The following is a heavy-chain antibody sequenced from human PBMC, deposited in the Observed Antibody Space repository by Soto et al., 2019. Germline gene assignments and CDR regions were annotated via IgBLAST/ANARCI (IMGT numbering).Heavy chain of an antibody. CDR1: GFTFSSYA. J-gene: IGHJ4*02. CDR3: AKVIEFDYNGNDGVKSGGDYFDY. CDR2: ISGSGGST. V-gene: IGHV3-23*01. Sequence: GGSLRLSCAASGFTFSSYAMSWVRQAPGKGLEWVSAISGSGGSTYYADSVKGQFTISRDNSKNTLYLQMNSLRAEDTDVYYCAKVIEFDYNGNDGVKSGGDYFDYWGQGTLVTVSS. D-gene: IGHD1-20*01.